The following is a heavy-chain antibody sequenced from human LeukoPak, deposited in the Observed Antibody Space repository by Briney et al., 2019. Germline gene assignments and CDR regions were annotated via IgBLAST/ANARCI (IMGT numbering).Heavy chain of an antibody. Sequence: ASVRVSCKASGYTFTSYGISWVRQAPGQGLEWMGWISAYNGNTNYAQKLQGKVTMSTDTSTSTGYMELRSLRSDDTAVYYCARGLQETLAWLKALSAFDIWGQGTMVTVSS. J-gene: IGHJ3*02. D-gene: IGHD5-24*01. CDR3: ARGLQETLAWLKALSAFDI. CDR2: ISAYNGNT. V-gene: IGHV1-18*01. CDR1: GYTFTSYG.